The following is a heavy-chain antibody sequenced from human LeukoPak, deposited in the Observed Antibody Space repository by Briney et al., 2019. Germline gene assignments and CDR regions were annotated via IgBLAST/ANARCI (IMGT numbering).Heavy chain of an antibody. Sequence: PGGSLRLSCAASGFTFSSYWMSWVRQAPGKGLEWMANIKQDGSEKYYVDSVKGRFTISRDNAKNSLYLQMNSLRAEDTALYYCARDSNYDFWSGYYFDYWGQGTLVTVSS. V-gene: IGHV3-7*01. CDR1: GFTFSSYW. J-gene: IGHJ4*02. CDR3: ARDSNYDFWSGYYFDY. CDR2: IKQDGSEK. D-gene: IGHD3-3*01.